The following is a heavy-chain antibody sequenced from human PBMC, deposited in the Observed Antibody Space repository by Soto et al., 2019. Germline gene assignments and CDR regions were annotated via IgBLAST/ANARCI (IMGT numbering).Heavy chain of an antibody. CDR3: SLRGRYYFDS. CDR1: GFTFSNYA. V-gene: IGHV3-23*01. Sequence: EVQLLESGGGLVQPGGSLRLSCTASGFTFSNYAMGWVRQAPGKGLEWVSTFGASGGTYYADSVKGRFTISRDTSRNPLNLQMNSLRAEDPALYYCSLRGRYYFDSGGQGTLVPVSS. J-gene: IGHJ4*02. CDR2: FGASGGT.